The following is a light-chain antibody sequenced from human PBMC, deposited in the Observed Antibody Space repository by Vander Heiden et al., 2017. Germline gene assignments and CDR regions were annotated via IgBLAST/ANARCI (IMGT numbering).Light chain of an antibody. Sequence: IQMTQSPSTLSASVGDRVTITCRASQSISSWLAWYQQKPGKAPKLLIYKASSLESGVPSRFSGSGSGTEFTLTISSLQPDDFATYYCQQYNSYSPYTFGQGTKLXIK. CDR3: QQYNSYSPYT. V-gene: IGKV1-5*03. J-gene: IGKJ2*01. CDR1: QSISSW. CDR2: KAS.